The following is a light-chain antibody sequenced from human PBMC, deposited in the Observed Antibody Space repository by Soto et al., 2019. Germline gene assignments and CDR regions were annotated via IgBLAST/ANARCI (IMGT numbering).Light chain of an antibody. CDR1: QSISSW. CDR2: DAS. J-gene: IGKJ1*01. CDR3: QSGT. Sequence: DIQMTQSPSTLSASVGDRVTLSCRASQSISSWLAWYQQKPGKAPKLLIYDASSLESGVPSRVSGSGSGTEFTLTISSLQPDDFATYYCQSGTFGQGTKVDIK. V-gene: IGKV1-5*01.